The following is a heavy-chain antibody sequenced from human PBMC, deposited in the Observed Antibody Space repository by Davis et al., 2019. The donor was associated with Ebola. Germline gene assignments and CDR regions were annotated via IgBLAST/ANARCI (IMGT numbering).Heavy chain of an antibody. V-gene: IGHV1-46*01. J-gene: IGHJ5*02. D-gene: IGHD3-16*01. CDR2: INPSGGST. CDR3: AREGITTLLRPWFDP. Sequence: GESLKISCAASGFTFSSYGMHWVRQAPGQGLEWMGIINPSGGSTSYAQKFQGRVTMTRDTSTSTVYMELSSLRSEDTAVYYCAREGITTLLRPWFDPWGQGTLVTVSS. CDR1: GFTFSSYG.